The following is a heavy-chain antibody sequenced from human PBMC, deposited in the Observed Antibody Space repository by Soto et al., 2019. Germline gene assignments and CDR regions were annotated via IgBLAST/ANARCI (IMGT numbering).Heavy chain of an antibody. CDR2: IYYSGST. CDR3: ARRWGPTFDY. Sequence: QVHLRESGPGLVKPSETLSLTCTVSGGSIRSYYWSWIRQPPGKGLEWIGYIYYSGSTNYNPSLTSRVTISVDTSKNQFSLKLSSVTAADTAVYYCARRWGPTFDYWGQGTLVTVSS. V-gene: IGHV4-59*01. J-gene: IGHJ4*02. CDR1: GGSIRSYY. D-gene: IGHD1-26*01.